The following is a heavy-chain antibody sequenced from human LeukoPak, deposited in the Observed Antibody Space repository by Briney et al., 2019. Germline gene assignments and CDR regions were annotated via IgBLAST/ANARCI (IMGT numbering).Heavy chain of an antibody. J-gene: IGHJ3*02. CDR2: ISAFNGNT. CDR3: ARELLRYFDWLANDAFDI. CDR1: GYTFTSYG. Sequence: ASVKVSCKASGYTFTSYGISWVRQAPGQGLEWMGWISAFNGNTNYAQKLQGRVTMTTDTSTSTAYMELRSLRSDDTAVYYCARELLRYFDWLANDAFDIWGQGTMVTVSS. V-gene: IGHV1-18*01. D-gene: IGHD3-9*01.